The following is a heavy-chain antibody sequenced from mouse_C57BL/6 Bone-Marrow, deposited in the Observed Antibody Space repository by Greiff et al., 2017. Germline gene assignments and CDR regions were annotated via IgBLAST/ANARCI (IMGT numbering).Heavy chain of an antibody. CDR2: INSDGGST. CDR3: ARLDYYGSSSWFAY. J-gene: IGHJ3*01. D-gene: IGHD1-1*01. Sequence: EVQGVESGGGLVQPGESLKLSCESNEYEFPSHDMSWVRKTPEKRLELVAAINSDGGSTYYPDTMARRFIISRDNTKKTLYLLMSSLRSEDTALYYCARLDYYGSSSWFAYWGQGTLVTVSA. V-gene: IGHV5-2*01. CDR1: EYEFPSHD.